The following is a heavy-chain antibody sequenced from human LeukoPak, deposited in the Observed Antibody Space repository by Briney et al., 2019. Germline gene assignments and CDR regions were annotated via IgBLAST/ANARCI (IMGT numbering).Heavy chain of an antibody. V-gene: IGHV3-23*01. D-gene: IGHD6-13*01. CDR2: ISGNDGGTT. CDR3: AKSRVATGTFYFDY. Sequence: GGSLRLSCAASGSTFSSYSMSWVRQAPGKGLEWVSGISGNDGGTTYYADSVKGRFSISRDDSKNTLYLQMNSLRVEDTAIYYCAKSRVATGTFYFDYWGQGTLVTVSS. J-gene: IGHJ4*02. CDR1: GSTFSSYS.